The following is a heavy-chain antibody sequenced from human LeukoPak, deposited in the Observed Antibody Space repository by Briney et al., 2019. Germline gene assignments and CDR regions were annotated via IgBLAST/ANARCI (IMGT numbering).Heavy chain of an antibody. D-gene: IGHD4-11*01. CDR3: ARDTPTVTTPYYFDY. J-gene: IGHJ4*02. V-gene: IGHV1-2*06. CDR2: INPNSGGT. CDR1: GYTFTGYY. Sequence: ASVKVSCKASGYTFTGYYMHWVRQAPGQGLEWMGRINPNSGGTNYAQKFQGRVTMTRDTSISTAYMELSRLRSDDTAVYYCARDTPTVTTPYYFDYWGQGTLVTVSS.